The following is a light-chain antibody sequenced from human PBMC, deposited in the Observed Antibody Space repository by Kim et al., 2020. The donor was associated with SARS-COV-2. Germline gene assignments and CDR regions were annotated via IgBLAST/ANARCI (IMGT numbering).Light chain of an antibody. CDR1: SSDVGSYNL. Sequence: QSALTQPASVSGSPGQSITISCTGTSSDVGSYNLVSWYQQHPDKAPQLIIFEVSQRPSGVSDRFSGSKSGDMASLTISGLQAEDEADYYCCSAAGSTTLVFGGGTKVTVL. V-gene: IGLV2-23*02. CDR3: CSAAGSTTLV. J-gene: IGLJ2*01. CDR2: EVS.